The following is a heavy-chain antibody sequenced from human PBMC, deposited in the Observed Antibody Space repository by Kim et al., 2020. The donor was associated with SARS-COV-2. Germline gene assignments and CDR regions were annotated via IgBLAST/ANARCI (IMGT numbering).Heavy chain of an antibody. J-gene: IGHJ6*02. CDR3: ARDPNRYYDILTGYYPLNYYYYGMDV. D-gene: IGHD3-9*01. CDR1: GFTFSSYW. V-gene: IGHV3-7*01. CDR2: IKQDGSEK. Sequence: GGSLRLSCAASGFTFSSYWMSWVRQAPGKGLEWVANIKQDGSEKYYVDSVKGRFTISRDNAKSSLYLQMNSLRAEDTAVYYCARDPNRYYDILTGYYPLNYYYYGMDVWGQGTTVTVSS.